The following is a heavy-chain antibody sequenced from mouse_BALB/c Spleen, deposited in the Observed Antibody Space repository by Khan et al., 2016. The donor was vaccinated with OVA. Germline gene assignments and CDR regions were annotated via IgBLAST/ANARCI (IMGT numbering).Heavy chain of an antibody. CDR2: MSYSGST. D-gene: IGHD1-2*01. J-gene: IGHJ2*01. Sequence: VQLQQSGPGLVKPSQSLSLTCTVTGYSITSGYGWNWIRQFPGNKLEWMGYMSYSGSTNYNPSLKSRISITRDTSKNQFFLQLNSVTTEDTATYYCARTARIKYWGQGTTLTVSS. CDR3: ARTARIKY. CDR1: GYSITSGYG. V-gene: IGHV3-2*02.